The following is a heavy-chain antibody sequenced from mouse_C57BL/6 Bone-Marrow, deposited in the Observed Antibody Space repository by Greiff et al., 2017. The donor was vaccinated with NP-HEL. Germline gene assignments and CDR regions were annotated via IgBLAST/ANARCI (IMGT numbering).Heavy chain of an antibody. D-gene: IGHD1-1*01. V-gene: IGHV1-50*01. CDR2: IDPSDSYT. J-gene: IGHJ3*01. CDR1: GYTFTTYW. CDR3: ARKAYYGRSYEFAY. Sequence: QVHVKQPGAELVKPGASVKLSCKASGYTFTTYWMQWVKQRPGQGLEWIGEIDPSDSYTNYNQKFKGKATLTVDTSSSTAYMQLSSLTSEDSAVYYCARKAYYGRSYEFAYGGQGTLVTVSA.